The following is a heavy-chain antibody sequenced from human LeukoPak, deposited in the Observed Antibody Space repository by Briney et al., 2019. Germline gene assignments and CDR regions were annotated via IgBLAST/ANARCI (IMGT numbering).Heavy chain of an antibody. Sequence: GGSLRLSCAASGFTFSSYEMNWVRQAPGKGLEWVSYISSSSSYIYYADSVKGRFTISRDNAKNSLYLQMNSLRAEDTAVYYCARAPELLDAFDIWGQGTMVTVSS. D-gene: IGHD1-26*01. CDR3: ARAPELLDAFDI. CDR1: GFTFSSYE. V-gene: IGHV3-21*05. CDR2: ISSSSSYI. J-gene: IGHJ3*02.